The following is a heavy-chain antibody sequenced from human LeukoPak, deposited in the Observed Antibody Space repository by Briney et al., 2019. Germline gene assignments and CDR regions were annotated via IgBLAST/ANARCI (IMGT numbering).Heavy chain of an antibody. CDR3: ARCDRSSSPNWFDP. J-gene: IGHJ5*02. Sequence: GESLKISCKGSGYSVTSYWIGWVRQMSGKGPEWMGSIYPGDSDTRYSPSFQGEVTISADKFISTAYLQWSSLKASDTSMYYCARCDRSSSPNWFDPWGQGTLVTVSS. D-gene: IGHD6-13*01. CDR1: GYSVTSYW. CDR2: IYPGDSDT. V-gene: IGHV5-51*01.